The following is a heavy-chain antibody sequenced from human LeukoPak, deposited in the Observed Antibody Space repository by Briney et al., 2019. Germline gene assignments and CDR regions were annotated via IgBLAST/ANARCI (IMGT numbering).Heavy chain of an antibody. J-gene: IGHJ4*02. Sequence: PGGSLRLSCAASGFTFSSYAMHWVRQAPGKGLEWVAVISYDGSNKYYADSVKGRFTISRDNSKNTLYLQMNSLRAEDTAVYYCAKDAIRGPNVEMATIEDGGDYFDYWGQGTLVTVSS. CDR1: GFTFSSYA. CDR2: ISYDGSNK. CDR3: AKDAIRGPNVEMATIEDGGDYFDY. V-gene: IGHV3-30*04. D-gene: IGHD5-24*01.